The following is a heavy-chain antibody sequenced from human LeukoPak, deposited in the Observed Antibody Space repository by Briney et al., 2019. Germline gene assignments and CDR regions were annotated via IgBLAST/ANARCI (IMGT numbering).Heavy chain of an antibody. Sequence: GGSLRLSCAASGFTFSAYSMTWARQPPGKGLEWVSSISTSSSYIYYAGSVKGRFTISRDNAKNSLYLQMNSLRAEDTAVYYCARVGTGYNSGWWDFWGQGALVTVSS. CDR1: GFTFSAYS. J-gene: IGHJ4*02. V-gene: IGHV3-21*01. D-gene: IGHD6-19*01. CDR2: ISTSSSYI. CDR3: ARVGTGYNSGWWDF.